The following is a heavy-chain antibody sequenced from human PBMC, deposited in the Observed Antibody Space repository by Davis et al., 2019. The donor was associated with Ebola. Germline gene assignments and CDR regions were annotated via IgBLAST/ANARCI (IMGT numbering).Heavy chain of an antibody. D-gene: IGHD6-19*01. V-gene: IGHV3-7*01. CDR1: GFTFSRYW. Sequence: GGSLRLSCAASGFTFSRYWMSWVRQAPGKGLEWVANIKQDGSEKYYVDSVKGRFTIPRDNAKNSLYLQINSLRAEDTAVYYCAREGIGYSSGWYLNYFDYWGQGTLVTVSS. CDR3: AREGIGYSSGWYLNYFDY. J-gene: IGHJ4*02. CDR2: IKQDGSEK.